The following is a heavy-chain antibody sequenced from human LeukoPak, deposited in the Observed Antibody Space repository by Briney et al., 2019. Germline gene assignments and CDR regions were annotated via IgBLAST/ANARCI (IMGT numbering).Heavy chain of an antibody. J-gene: IGHJ4*02. CDR1: GFTFSSYW. Sequence: GGALRLSCAASGFTFSSYWMNWVRQAPGKGLVWVSRIASDGSSTTYAASVKGRFSISTDNAKNTLYLQMNSLRVEDTAVYYCARGRPHGNDYWGQGTLVTVSS. CDR3: ARGRPHGNDY. CDR2: IASDGSST. V-gene: IGHV3-74*01. D-gene: IGHD4-23*01.